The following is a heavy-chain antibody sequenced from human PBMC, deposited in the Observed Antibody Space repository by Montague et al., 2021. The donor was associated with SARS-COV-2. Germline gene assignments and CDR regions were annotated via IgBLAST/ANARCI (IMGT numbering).Heavy chain of an antibody. CDR3: ARQPTRGITIFGVVTDYGMDV. Sequence: SETLSLTCAVSGASITRTTYYWGWIRQPPGKGLEWIGSIYYSGSTYYNPSLKSRVTMSLDTSKNQFSLKLSSVTAADTAVYYCARQPTRGITIFGVVTDYGMDVWGQGTTVTVSS. CDR1: GASITRTTYY. D-gene: IGHD3-3*01. J-gene: IGHJ6*02. V-gene: IGHV4-39*01. CDR2: IYYSGST.